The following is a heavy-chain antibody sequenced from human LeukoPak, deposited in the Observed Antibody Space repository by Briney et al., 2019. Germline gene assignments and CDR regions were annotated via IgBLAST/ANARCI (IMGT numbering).Heavy chain of an antibody. Sequence: ASVKVSCKASGYTFTGYNMHWVRQAPGQGPGWMAIINPSSGSTAYAQKFQGRVTLTRDTSTNTHYMELSSLRSEDTAIYYCARDSSNWSFDYWGQGTPVTASS. CDR3: ARDSSNWSFDY. CDR2: INPSSGST. J-gene: IGHJ4*02. CDR1: GYTFTGYN. D-gene: IGHD6-13*01. V-gene: IGHV1-46*01.